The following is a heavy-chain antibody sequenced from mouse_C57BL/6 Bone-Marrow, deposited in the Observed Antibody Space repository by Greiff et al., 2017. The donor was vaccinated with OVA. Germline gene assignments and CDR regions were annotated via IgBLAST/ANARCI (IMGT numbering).Heavy chain of an antibody. J-gene: IGHJ3*01. Sequence: DVMLVESGGGLVQPGGSLSLSCAASGFTFTAYYMSWVRQPPGKALEWLGFIRNKANGYTTEYSASVKGRFTISRDNSQSILYLQMNALRAEDSATYYCARSPDGYYEFADWGQGTLVTVSA. CDR2: IRNKANGYTT. CDR1: GFTFTAYY. V-gene: IGHV7-3*01. D-gene: IGHD2-3*01. CDR3: ARSPDGYYEFAD.